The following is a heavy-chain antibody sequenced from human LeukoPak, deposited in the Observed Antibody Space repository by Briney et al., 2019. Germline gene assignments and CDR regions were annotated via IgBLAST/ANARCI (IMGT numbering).Heavy chain of an antibody. V-gene: IGHV3-11*01. Sequence: PGGSLRLSFAASGFTFSDFYMTWIRQAPGKGLEWVSYISNRGSTIHYADSVRGRFTISRDNAKKSLYLQMNSLRAEDTAVYYCARSADRSGYFREITLYYFDYWGQGTLVTVSS. D-gene: IGHD3-22*01. J-gene: IGHJ4*02. CDR1: GFTFSDFY. CDR2: ISNRGSTI. CDR3: ARSADRSGYFREITLYYFDY.